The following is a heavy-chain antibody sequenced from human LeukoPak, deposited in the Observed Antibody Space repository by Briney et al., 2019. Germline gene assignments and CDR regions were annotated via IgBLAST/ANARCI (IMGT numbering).Heavy chain of an antibody. Sequence: PSESLSLTCVVYGGSLSGYYWSWIRQPPGELLGWIGETNHSGSTNYNPYLKSRVTISVDTSKTQFSLKLSSVTAADTAVYYCARFKQSRGYSDGYPNNWFDPWGQGALVTVSS. CDR1: GGSLSGYY. CDR3: ARFKQSRGYSDGYPNNWFDP. D-gene: IGHD5-18*01. J-gene: IGHJ5*02. V-gene: IGHV4-34*01. CDR2: TNHSGST.